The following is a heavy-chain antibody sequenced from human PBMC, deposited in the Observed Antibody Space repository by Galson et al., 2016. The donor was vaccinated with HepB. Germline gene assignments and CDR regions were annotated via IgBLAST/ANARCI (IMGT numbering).Heavy chain of an antibody. Sequence: SVKVSCKASGYTFTHYYMHWVRQAPGQGLEWMGWIDPNNGATKYAQKFQGWVTMTRDTSIDTLYMELRRLTSDDPAVYYCARGSGGYCTGGKCHYYFYYKDVWGQGTTVTVSS. D-gene: IGHD2-8*02. CDR1: GYTFTHYY. CDR3: ARGSGGYCTGGKCHYYFYYKDV. V-gene: IGHV1-2*04. CDR2: IDPNNGAT. J-gene: IGHJ6*02.